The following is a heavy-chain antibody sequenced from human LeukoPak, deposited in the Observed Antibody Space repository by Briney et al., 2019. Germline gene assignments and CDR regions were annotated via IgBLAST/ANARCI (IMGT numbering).Heavy chain of an antibody. V-gene: IGHV4-4*07. CDR3: ARDQTYYVSSGYYYVTYFQY. J-gene: IGHJ1*01. CDR1: GASISSSY. CDR2: ISTGGST. Sequence: SETLSLTCTVSGASISSSYCTWIRQPAGEGLEWIGRISTGGSTTYNPSFKSRVTMSVDTSKNQFSLNLTSVTAADTAVYYCARDQTYYVSSGYYYVTYFQYWGQGILVTVSS. D-gene: IGHD3-22*01.